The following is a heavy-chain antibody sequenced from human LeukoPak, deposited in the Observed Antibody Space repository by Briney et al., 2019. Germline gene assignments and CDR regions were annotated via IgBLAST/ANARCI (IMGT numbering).Heavy chain of an antibody. CDR1: GYTFTSYG. CDR2: ISAYNGNT. V-gene: IGHV1-18*01. J-gene: IGHJ4*02. D-gene: IGHD2-2*01. Sequence: ASVKVPCKASGYTFTSYGISWVRQAPGQGLEWMGWISAYNGNTNYAQKLQGRVTMTTDTSTSTAYMELRSLRSDDTAVYYCARGGYCSSTSCRLLDYWGREPWSPSPQ. CDR3: ARGGYCSSTSCRLLDY.